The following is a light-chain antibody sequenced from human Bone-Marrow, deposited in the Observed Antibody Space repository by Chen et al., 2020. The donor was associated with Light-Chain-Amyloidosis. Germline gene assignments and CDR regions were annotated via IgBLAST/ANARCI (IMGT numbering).Light chain of an antibody. Sequence: QNALTQPPSVSGSPGQSINISSTGTSSDVGTYSLVSWFQQHPGKAPKVILFEVNKRPSGVSDRFSGSKSGNTASLTISGLQGEDEADYYCCSYAGSKTFVLFGGGTKLTVL. J-gene: IGLJ2*01. V-gene: IGLV2-23*02. CDR3: CSYAGSKTFVL. CDR1: SSDVGTYSL. CDR2: EVN.